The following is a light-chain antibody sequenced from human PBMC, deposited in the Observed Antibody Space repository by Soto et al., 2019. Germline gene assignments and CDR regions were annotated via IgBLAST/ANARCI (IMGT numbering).Light chain of an antibody. CDR1: SSDVGGYNY. CDR3: CSYAGSYPYVV. Sequence: QYALTQPRSVSGSPGQSVTISCTGTSSDVGGYNYVSWYQQHPGKAPKLMIYDVSKRPSGVPDRFSGSKSGNTASLTISGLQAEDEADYYCCSYAGSYPYVVFGGGTKVTVL. CDR2: DVS. V-gene: IGLV2-11*01. J-gene: IGLJ2*01.